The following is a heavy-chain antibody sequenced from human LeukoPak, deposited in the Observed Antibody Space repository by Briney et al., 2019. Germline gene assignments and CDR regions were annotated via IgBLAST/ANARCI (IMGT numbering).Heavy chain of an antibody. Sequence: GGSLRLSCVASGFTFSSYSMKWVRQAPGKGLEWVSSISSSSSYIDYADSVKGRFTISRDNAKNSLYLQMKSLRAEDTAVYYCARWPGNYDSSGHFDYWGQGTLVTVSS. CDR3: ARWPGNYDSSGHFDY. CDR1: GFTFSSYS. CDR2: ISSSSSYI. J-gene: IGHJ4*02. D-gene: IGHD3-22*01. V-gene: IGHV3-21*01.